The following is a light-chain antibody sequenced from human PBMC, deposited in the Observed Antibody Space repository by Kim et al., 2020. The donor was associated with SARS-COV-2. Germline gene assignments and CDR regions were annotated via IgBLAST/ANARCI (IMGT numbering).Light chain of an antibody. CDR3: QQYQSYPVT. CDR1: KDIKNN. CDR2: AAS. Sequence: ASGGDRVTMTCRASKDIKNNLVWFQQKPGKAPRSLIYAASSLQSGVPSKFSGSGSGTDFTLTISSLQPEDFATYYCQQYQSYPVTFGQGTRLEIK. J-gene: IGKJ5*01. V-gene: IGKV1-16*02.